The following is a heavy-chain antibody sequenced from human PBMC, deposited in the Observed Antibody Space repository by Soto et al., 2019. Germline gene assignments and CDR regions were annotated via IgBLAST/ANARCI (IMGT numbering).Heavy chain of an antibody. CDR3: ARGYYDSSGYSIDY. CDR1: GFTFSSYA. J-gene: IGHJ4*02. Sequence: QVQLVESGGGVVQPGRSLRLSCAASGFTFSSYAMNWVRQAPGKGLEWVAVISYDGSNKYYADSVKGRFTISRDNSKNTLYLQMNSLRAEDTAVYYCARGYYDSSGYSIDYWGQGTLVTVSS. CDR2: ISYDGSNK. D-gene: IGHD3-22*01. V-gene: IGHV3-30-3*01.